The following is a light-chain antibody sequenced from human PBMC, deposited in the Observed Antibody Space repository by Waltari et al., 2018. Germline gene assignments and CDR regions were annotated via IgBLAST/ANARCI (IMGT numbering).Light chain of an antibody. CDR1: QSVSSN. Sequence: IVMTQSPATLSVSPGERATLSCRASQSVSSNLAWYQQKPGQAPRLLIYDASTRATDIPARFSGSGSGTEFTLTISSLQSEDFAVYYCQQYNDWPPMYTFGQGTKLEI. V-gene: IGKV3-15*01. CDR3: QQYNDWPPMYT. J-gene: IGKJ2*01. CDR2: DAS.